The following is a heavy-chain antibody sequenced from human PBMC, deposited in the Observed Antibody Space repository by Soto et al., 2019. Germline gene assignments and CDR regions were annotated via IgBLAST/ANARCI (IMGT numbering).Heavy chain of an antibody. J-gene: IGHJ4*02. D-gene: IGHD6-6*01. CDR3: AGDIPSIAARPSGLLDY. CDR2: IIPIFGTA. V-gene: IGHV1-69*13. CDR1: GGTFSSYA. Sequence: GASVKVSCKASGGTFSSYAISWVRQAPGQGLEWMGGIIPIFGTANYAQKFQGRVTITADESTSTAYMELSSLRSEDTAVYYCAGDIPSIAARPSGLLDYWGQGTLVTVSS.